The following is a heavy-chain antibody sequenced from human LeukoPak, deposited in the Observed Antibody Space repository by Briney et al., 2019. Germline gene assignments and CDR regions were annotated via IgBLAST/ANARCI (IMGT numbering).Heavy chain of an antibody. D-gene: IGHD3-22*01. J-gene: IGHJ4*02. CDR2: IYSGGST. CDR1: GFTVSSNH. V-gene: IGHV3-53*01. CDR3: ARNTYYYDSSGYYYFGY. Sequence: GGSLRLSCAASGFTVSSNHMSWVRQAPGKGLEWVSVIYSGGSTYYADSVKGRFTTSRDNSKDTLYLQMNSLRAEDTAVYYCARNTYYYDSSGYYYFGYWGQGTLVTVSS.